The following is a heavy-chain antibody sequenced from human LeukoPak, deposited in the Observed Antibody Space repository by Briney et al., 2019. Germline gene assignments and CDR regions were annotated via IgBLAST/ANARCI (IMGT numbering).Heavy chain of an antibody. D-gene: IGHD3-10*01. CDR2: IYYSGST. Sequence: SETLSLTCTVSGGSISSSSYYWGWIRQPPGKGLEWIANIYYSGSTHYNPSLKSRVTISVDTSKNQLSLKLSAVTAADTAVYYCASVRRGFGESSKYYSYYYMDVWGNGTTVPIS. CDR1: GGSISSSSYY. V-gene: IGHV4-39*01. J-gene: IGHJ6*03. CDR3: ASVRRGFGESSKYYSYYYMDV.